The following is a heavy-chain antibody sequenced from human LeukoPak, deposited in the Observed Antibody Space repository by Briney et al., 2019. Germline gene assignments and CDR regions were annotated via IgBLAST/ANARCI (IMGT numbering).Heavy chain of an antibody. Sequence: PGGSLTLSCAASGFTFSDYYMSWIRQAPGKGLEWVSYISSSGSTIYYADSVKGRFTISRDNAKNSLYLQMNSLRAEDTAVYYCARANRELSGWFDPWGQGTLVTVSS. CDR3: ARANRELSGWFDP. V-gene: IGHV3-11*01. J-gene: IGHJ5*02. CDR2: ISSSGSTI. D-gene: IGHD1-14*01. CDR1: GFTFSDYY.